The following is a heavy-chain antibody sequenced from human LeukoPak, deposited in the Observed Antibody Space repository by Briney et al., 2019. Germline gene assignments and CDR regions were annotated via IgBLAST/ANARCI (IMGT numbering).Heavy chain of an antibody. CDR2: IYTSGST. V-gene: IGHV4-4*07. CDR1: GGSISSYY. J-gene: IGHJ6*03. CDR3: ARVLQLEYSSSSPYYYYYMDV. D-gene: IGHD6-6*01. Sequence: SETLSLTCTVSGGSISSYYWSWIRQPAGKGLEWIGRIYTSGSTNYNPSLKSRVTMSVDTSKNQFSLKLSSVTAADTAVYYCARVLQLEYSSSSPYYYYYMDVWGKGTRVTVSS.